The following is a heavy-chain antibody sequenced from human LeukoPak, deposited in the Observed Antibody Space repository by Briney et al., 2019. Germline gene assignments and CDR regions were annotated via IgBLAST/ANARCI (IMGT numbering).Heavy chain of an antibody. J-gene: IGHJ5*02. D-gene: IGHD6-13*01. V-gene: IGHV1-2*02. Sequence: ASVKVSCKASGYTFTGYYMHWVRQAPGQGLEWMGWINLNNGRINYAQNFQGRVTMTRDTSISTAYMELSSLTSDDTAVYYCASTMYSSSWYWFDPWGQGTLVTVSS. CDR2: INLNNGRI. CDR3: ASTMYSSSWYWFDP. CDR1: GYTFTGYY.